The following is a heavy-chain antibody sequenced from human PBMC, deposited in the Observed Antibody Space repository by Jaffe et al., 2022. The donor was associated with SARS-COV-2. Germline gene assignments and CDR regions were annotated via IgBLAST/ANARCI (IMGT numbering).Heavy chain of an antibody. Sequence: QVQLQQWGAGLLKPSETLSLTCAVYGGSFSGYYWSWIRQPPGKGLEWIGEINHSGSTNYNPSLKSRVTISVDTSKNQFSLKLSSVTAADTAVYYCARDDSSSWYWGRVVAFDIWGQGTMVTVSS. V-gene: IGHV4-34*01. CDR3: ARDDSSSWYWGRVVAFDI. D-gene: IGHD6-13*01. CDR1: GGSFSGYY. J-gene: IGHJ3*02. CDR2: INHSGST.